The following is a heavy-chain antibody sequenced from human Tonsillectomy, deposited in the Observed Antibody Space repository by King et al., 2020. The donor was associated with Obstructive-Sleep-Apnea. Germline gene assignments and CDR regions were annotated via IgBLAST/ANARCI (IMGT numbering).Heavy chain of an antibody. Sequence: QLVQSGAEVKKPGESLKISCEVSGYTFTTYWIAWVRQMPGRGLEWMGIIFPDDSDTRYSPSFEGQVTISADKSISTAYLQWSSLKASDTAIYYCARLEGIMGATSLSPYFDYWGQGTLVTVSS. D-gene: IGHD1-26*01. J-gene: IGHJ4*02. CDR1: GYTFTTYW. CDR3: ARLEGIMGATSLSPYFDY. V-gene: IGHV5-51*01. CDR2: IFPDDSDT.